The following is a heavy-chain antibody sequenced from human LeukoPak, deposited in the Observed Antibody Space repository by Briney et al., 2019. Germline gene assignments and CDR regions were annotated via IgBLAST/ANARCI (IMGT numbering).Heavy chain of an antibody. V-gene: IGHV3-48*03. Sequence: LGGSLRLSCAASGLSFSSYEMNWVRQAPGKGLEWVSYISDSDGTIYYADSVKGRFTISRDNAKNSLNLQMNSLRAEDTAVYYCARETMGVGGDALDIWGQGTMVTVSS. CDR3: ARETMGVGGDALDI. J-gene: IGHJ3*02. CDR1: GLSFSSYE. CDR2: ISDSDGTI. D-gene: IGHD3-22*01.